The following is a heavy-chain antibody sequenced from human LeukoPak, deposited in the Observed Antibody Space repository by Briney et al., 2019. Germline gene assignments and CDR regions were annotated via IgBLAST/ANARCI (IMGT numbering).Heavy chain of an antibody. Sequence: SQTLSLTCTVSGGPISSGGYYWTWLRQHPGKGLEWVGYIYYSGNTYYNPSLKSRVTISVDTSKNQFSLKLSSVTAADTAVYYCAREGTYGDSEVFDYWGQGTLVTVSP. CDR2: IYYSGNT. CDR3: AREGTYGDSEVFDY. CDR1: GGPISSGGYY. V-gene: IGHV4-31*03. J-gene: IGHJ4*02. D-gene: IGHD4-17*01.